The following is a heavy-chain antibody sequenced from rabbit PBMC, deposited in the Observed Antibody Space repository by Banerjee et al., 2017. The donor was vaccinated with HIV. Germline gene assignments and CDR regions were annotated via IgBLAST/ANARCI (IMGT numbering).Heavy chain of an antibody. Sequence: QSLEESGGDLVKPGASLTLTCTASGFSFSSSYYMCWVRQAPGKGLEWIVCIYVGSGSYTYYASWAKGRFTISKTSSTTVTLQMTSLTAADTATYFCARGYGTRTRLDLWGQGTLVTDS. V-gene: IGHV1S40*01. CDR3: ARGYGTRTRLDL. J-gene: IGHJ3*01. CDR1: GFSFSSSYY. CDR2: IYVGSGSYT. D-gene: IGHD6-1*01.